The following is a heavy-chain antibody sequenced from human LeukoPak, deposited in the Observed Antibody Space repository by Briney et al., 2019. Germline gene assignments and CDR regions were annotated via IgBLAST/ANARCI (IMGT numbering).Heavy chain of an antibody. CDR1: GGSISSSSYY. CDR2: IYTSGST. Sequence: SETLSLTCTVSGGSISSSSYYWGWIRQPPGKGLEWIGRIYTSGSTNYNPSLKSRVTISVDTSKNQFSLKLSSVTAADTAVYYCARGEYDFWSGYYLDYWGQGTLVTVSS. D-gene: IGHD3-3*01. V-gene: IGHV4-39*07. CDR3: ARGEYDFWSGYYLDY. J-gene: IGHJ4*02.